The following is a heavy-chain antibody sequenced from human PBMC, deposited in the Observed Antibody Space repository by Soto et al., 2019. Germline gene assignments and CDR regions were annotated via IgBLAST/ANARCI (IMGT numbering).Heavy chain of an antibody. V-gene: IGHV4-59*01. CDR1: GASISSDY. CDR3: ALTLNMVRGVTGWFDP. Sequence: SETLSLTCTVSGASISSDYWSWIRQPPGKGLEWIGYISYSGSTKYNPSLRSRATISVDTSKNQFSLKLSSVTAADTAVYYCALTLNMVRGVTGWFDPWGQGTLVTVSS. D-gene: IGHD3-10*01. CDR2: ISYSGST. J-gene: IGHJ5*02.